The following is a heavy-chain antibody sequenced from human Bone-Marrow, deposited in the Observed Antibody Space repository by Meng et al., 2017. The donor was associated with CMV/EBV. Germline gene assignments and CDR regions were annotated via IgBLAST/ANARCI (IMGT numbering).Heavy chain of an antibody. Sequence: GGSLRLSCKGSGYSFTSYWIAWVRQMPGKGLEWMGIIYPGDSDTRYSLSFQGQVTISADKSISTVYLQWSSLKASDTATYYCARRDPGVFLFDFWGPGTLVTVSS. CDR3: ARRDPGVFLFDF. J-gene: IGHJ4*02. V-gene: IGHV5-51*01. CDR1: GYSFTSYW. CDR2: IYPGDSDT. D-gene: IGHD2/OR15-2a*01.